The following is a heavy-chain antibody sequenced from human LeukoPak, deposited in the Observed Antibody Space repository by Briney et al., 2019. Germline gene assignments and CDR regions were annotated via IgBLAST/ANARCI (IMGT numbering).Heavy chain of an antibody. CDR1: GFTFSSYA. V-gene: IGHV3-64D*06. CDR2: ISSNGGST. D-gene: IGHD3-10*01. Sequence: PGGSLRLSCSASGFTFSSYAMHWVRQAPGKGLEYVSAISSNGGSTNYADSVKDRFTIPRDNSKNTLYLQMSSLRAEDTAVYYCAKAGSGSYYKSRSGMDVWGKGTTVIVSS. J-gene: IGHJ6*04. CDR3: AKAGSGSYYKSRSGMDV.